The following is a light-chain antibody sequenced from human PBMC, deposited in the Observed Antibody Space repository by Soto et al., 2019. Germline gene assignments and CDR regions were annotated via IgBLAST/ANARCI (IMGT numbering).Light chain of an antibody. J-gene: IGKJ1*01. CDR1: QSISKY. CDR3: QHNYLNPPWT. Sequence: DIQMTQSPSSLSASVGDRITITCRASQSISKYLNWYQQRPGKAPRLLIYATSNLQSGVPSRFSGRGSGTDFTLTISGLQPDDFATYCCQHNYLNPPWTFGQGTLGEIK. V-gene: IGKV1-39*01. CDR2: ATS.